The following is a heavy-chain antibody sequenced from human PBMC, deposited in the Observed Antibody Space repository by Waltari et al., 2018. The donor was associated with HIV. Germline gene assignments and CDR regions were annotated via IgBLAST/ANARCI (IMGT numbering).Heavy chain of an antibody. Sequence: EVQLVESGGGFVQPGVSLRLSCAASVFTFSSAWVLWVRQAPGKGLEWVGRIKSKTDGGTIDYAAPMKGRFTISRDDSINTVFLQMNSVKAEDTAVYYCSTDVVKWLPSHNYFDYWGQGTLVTVSS. CDR1: VFTFSSAW. V-gene: IGHV3-15*01. D-gene: IGHD5-12*01. J-gene: IGHJ4*02. CDR3: STDVVKWLPSHNYFDY. CDR2: IKSKTDGGTI.